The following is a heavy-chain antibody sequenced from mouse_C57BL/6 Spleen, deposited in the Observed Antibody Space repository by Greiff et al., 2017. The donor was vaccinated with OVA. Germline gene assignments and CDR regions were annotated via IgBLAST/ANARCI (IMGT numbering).Heavy chain of an antibody. CDR3: AAYGSSYDYYAMYY. V-gene: IGHV5-17*01. J-gene: IGHJ4*01. D-gene: IGHD1-1*01. CDR2: ISSGSSTI. CDR1: GFTFSDYG. Sequence: DVHLVESGGGLVKPGGSLKLSCAASGFTFSDYGMHWVRQAPEKGLEWVAYISSGSSTIYYADTVKGRVTISRDNAKNTLFLQMTSLRSEDTAMYYCAAYGSSYDYYAMYYWGQGTSVTVSS.